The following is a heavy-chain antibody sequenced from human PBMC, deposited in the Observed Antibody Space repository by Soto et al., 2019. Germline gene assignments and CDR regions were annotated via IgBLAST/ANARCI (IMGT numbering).Heavy chain of an antibody. CDR1: GFTFSSYA. Sequence: EVQLLESGGGLVQPGGSLRLSYAASGFTFSSYAMSWLRLPPGKGLEWVSAIDGSGGSTNYADSVKGRLTISRDNSRNTLFLQMSSLRAEDTAVYFCARGGYSYHLDYWGQGTLVTVSS. D-gene: IGHD5-18*01. V-gene: IGHV3-23*01. J-gene: IGHJ4*02. CDR3: ARGGYSYHLDY. CDR2: IDGSGGST.